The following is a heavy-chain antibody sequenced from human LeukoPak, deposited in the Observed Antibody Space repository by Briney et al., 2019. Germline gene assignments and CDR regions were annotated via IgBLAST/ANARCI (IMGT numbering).Heavy chain of an antibody. V-gene: IGHV1-2*02. CDR3: ASRRGHYDSSGYYSPFDY. CDR1: GYTFTGYY. J-gene: IGHJ4*02. Sequence: EASVKVSCKASGYTFTGYYMHWVRQAPGQGLEWMGWINPNSGGTNYAQKFQGRVTMTRDTSISTAYMELSRLRSDDTAVYYCASRRGHYDSSGYYSPFDYWGQGTLVTVSS. D-gene: IGHD3-22*01. CDR2: INPNSGGT.